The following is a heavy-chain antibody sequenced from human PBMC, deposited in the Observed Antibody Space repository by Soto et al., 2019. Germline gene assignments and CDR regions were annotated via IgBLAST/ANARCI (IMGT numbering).Heavy chain of an antibody. CDR2: ISYDGINK. D-gene: IGHD1-26*01. Sequence: SLSLSCAAAGFPFSSYAMHWVRQAPCKGLEWVAVISYDGINKYYADSVKGRFTISRDSSKNTLYLQMTSLRADDTAVYYCTRDIGPEGLSGRPDYWGQGILVTFS. CDR3: TRDIGPEGLSGRPDY. V-gene: IGHV3-30-3*01. CDR1: GFPFSSYA. J-gene: IGHJ4*02.